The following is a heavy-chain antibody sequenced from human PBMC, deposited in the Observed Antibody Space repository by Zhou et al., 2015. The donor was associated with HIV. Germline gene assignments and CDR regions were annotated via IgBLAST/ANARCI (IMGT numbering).Heavy chain of an antibody. D-gene: IGHD1-1*01. CDR3: ARATTPQPYLSSFQN. CDR1: GYTFSNYG. CDR2: IIPLFPTP. Sequence: QVQLVQSGAEVKKPGASVKVSCKASGYTFSNYGISWVRQAPGQGLEWMGGIIPLFPTPNYAQTFQGRLTITADKSTGTAYMELTSLTSDDTAVYYCARATTPQPYLSSFQNWGQGTVVSVSS. V-gene: IGHV1-69*06. J-gene: IGHJ1*01.